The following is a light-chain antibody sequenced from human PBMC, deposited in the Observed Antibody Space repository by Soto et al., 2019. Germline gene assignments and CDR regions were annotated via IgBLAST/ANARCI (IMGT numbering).Light chain of an antibody. CDR1: QSVNAY. CDR2: ETS. CDR3: QQYNDWPPYP. Sequence: VMTHSPATVSLYPGERATLSCRASQSVNAYLAWYQQKPGQAPRLLIYETSTRATGVPARFSGSGSGTEFTLTISSLQSEDFAVYYCQQYNDWPPYPFGQGTKVDI. J-gene: IGKJ1*01. V-gene: IGKV3-15*01.